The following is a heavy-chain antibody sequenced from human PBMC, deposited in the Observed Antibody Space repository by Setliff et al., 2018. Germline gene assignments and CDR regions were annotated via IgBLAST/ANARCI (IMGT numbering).Heavy chain of an antibody. Sequence: ASVKVSCKTSGYTFTNYGINWARQAPGQGLDWMGWVTIYNGNTKYAQNLQGRLTLSTDRSTNTVYMELGSLTTDDTAIYYCARVESMVRGKNILRHFDYWGQGTQVTVSS. CDR3: ARVESMVRGKNILRHFDY. D-gene: IGHD3-10*01. CDR1: GYTFTNYG. CDR2: VTIYNGNT. J-gene: IGHJ4*02. V-gene: IGHV1-18*01.